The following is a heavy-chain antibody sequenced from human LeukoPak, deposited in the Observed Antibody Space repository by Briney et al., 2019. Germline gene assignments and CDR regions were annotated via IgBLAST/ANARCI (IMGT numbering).Heavy chain of an antibody. CDR3: AKIQVVQYQPRYFFDY. Sequence: GGSLRLSCAASGFTFSSYAMSWVRQAPGKGLEWVSAISGSGGSTYYADSVKGRFTISRDNSKNTLHLQMNSLRAEDTAVYYCAKIQVVQYQPRYFFDYWGQGTLVTVSS. CDR1: GFTFSSYA. J-gene: IGHJ4*02. V-gene: IGHV3-23*01. D-gene: IGHD6-13*01. CDR2: ISGSGGST.